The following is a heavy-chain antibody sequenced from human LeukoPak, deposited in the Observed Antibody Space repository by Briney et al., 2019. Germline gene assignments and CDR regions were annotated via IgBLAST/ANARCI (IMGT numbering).Heavy chain of an antibody. V-gene: IGHV4-34*01. J-gene: IGHJ4*02. CDR3: ARGGQVAAASPFDY. CDR1: GGSFSGYY. Sequence: SETLSLTCAVYGGSFSGYYWSWSRQPPGKGLEWIGEINHIGSTNYNPSLKSRVTISVDTSKNQFSLKLSSVTAADTAVYYCARGGQVAAASPFDYWGQGTLVTVSS. CDR2: INHIGST. D-gene: IGHD6-13*01.